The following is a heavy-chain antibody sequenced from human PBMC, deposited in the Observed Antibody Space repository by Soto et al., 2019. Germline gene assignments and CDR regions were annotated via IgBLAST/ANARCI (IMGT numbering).Heavy chain of an antibody. D-gene: IGHD3-16*01. V-gene: IGHV3-64D*06. Sequence: GGSLRLSCSASGFIFSSYAMHWVLQAPGKGLDHVSAISGNGETTYDADSVKGRFTISRDNSKNTLYLQMSSLRPEDTAVYYCVNDTWRWGYFEYRGQGVLVTVSS. CDR2: ISGNGETT. CDR3: VNDTWRWGYFEY. J-gene: IGHJ4*02. CDR1: GFIFSSYA.